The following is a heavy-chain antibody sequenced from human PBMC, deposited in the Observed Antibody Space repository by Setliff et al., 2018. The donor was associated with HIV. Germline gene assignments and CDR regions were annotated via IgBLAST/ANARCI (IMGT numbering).Heavy chain of an antibody. CDR3: ASRIYYYDESRVLREEGFVP. V-gene: IGHV4-59*01. Sequence: SETLSLTCSVSGDDINRDFWTWMRQPPGKGLEWIGYVQYVGPANYNPSLQSRPTLSIDTSKNQFSLKLISVTAADTAVYYCASRIYYYDESRVLREEGFVPWGQGTLVTVSS. D-gene: IGHD3-22*01. J-gene: IGHJ5*02. CDR2: VQYVGPA. CDR1: GDDINRDF.